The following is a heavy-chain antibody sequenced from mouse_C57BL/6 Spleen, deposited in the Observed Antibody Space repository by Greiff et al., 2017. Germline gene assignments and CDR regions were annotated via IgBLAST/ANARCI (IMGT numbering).Heavy chain of an antibody. CDR3: ARETGDYAMDY. J-gene: IGHJ4*01. CDR2: ISYNGNN. CDR1: GYSITSGYY. Sequence: EVKLMESGPGLVKPSQSLSLTCSVTGYSITSGYYWNWIRQFPGNKLEWMGYISYNGNNNYNPSLKNRISITRDTSKNQFFLKLNSVTTEDTATYYCARETGDYAMDYWGQGTSVTVSS. D-gene: IGHD3-2*02. V-gene: IGHV3-6*01.